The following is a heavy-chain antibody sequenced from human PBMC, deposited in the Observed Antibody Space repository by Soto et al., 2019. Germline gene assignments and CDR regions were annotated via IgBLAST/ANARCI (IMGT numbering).Heavy chain of an antibody. Sequence: ASVKVSCKASGYTFTSYGISWVRQAPGQGLEWMGWIGAYNGNTNYALKLQGRVTMTTDTSTSTAYMELRSLRSDDTAVYYCARYCYDSSGYVAQDYWGQGTLVTSPQ. CDR2: IGAYNGNT. CDR3: ARYCYDSSGYVAQDY. V-gene: IGHV1-18*01. D-gene: IGHD3-22*01. J-gene: IGHJ4*02. CDR1: GYTFTSYG.